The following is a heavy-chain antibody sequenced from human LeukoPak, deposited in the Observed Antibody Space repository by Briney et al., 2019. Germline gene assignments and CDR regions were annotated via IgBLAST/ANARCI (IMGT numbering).Heavy chain of an antibody. J-gene: IGHJ6*02. Sequence: GGSLRLSCAASGFTFSSYSMNRVRQAPGKGLEWVSSISSSSSYIYYADSVKGRFTISRDNAKNSLYLQMNSLRAEDTAVYYCAREGPNYDYYYYGMDVWGQGTTVTVSS. D-gene: IGHD1-7*01. CDR2: ISSSSSYI. V-gene: IGHV3-21*01. CDR1: GFTFSSYS. CDR3: AREGPNYDYYYYGMDV.